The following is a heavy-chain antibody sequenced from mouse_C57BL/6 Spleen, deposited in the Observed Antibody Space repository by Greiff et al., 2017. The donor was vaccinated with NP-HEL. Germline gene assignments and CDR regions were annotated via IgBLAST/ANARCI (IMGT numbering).Heavy chain of an antibody. CDR3: ASYYSNYDYAMDY. V-gene: IGHV1-7*01. J-gene: IGHJ4*01. CDR1: GYTFTSYW. Sequence: VQLQESGAELAKPGASVKLSCKASGYTFTSYWMHWVKQRPGQGLEWIGYINPSSGYTEYNQKFKDKATLTADKSSSTAYMQLSSLTYEDSAVYYCASYYSNYDYAMDYWGQGTSVTVSS. CDR2: INPSSGYT. D-gene: IGHD2-5*01.